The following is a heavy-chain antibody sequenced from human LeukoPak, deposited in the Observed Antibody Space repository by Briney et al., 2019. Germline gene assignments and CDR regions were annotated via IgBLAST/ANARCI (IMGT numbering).Heavy chain of an antibody. CDR3: AREGQLAFDY. J-gene: IGHJ4*02. Sequence: ASVKVSCKGSGYTFTRSDINWVRQATGQGLEWMGWMTPNSGNTGYAQKFQGRVTITRNTSISTAYMELSSLRSEDTAVYYCAREGQLAFDYWGQGTLVTVSS. V-gene: IGHV1-8*03. CDR2: MTPNSGNT. CDR1: GYTFTRSD. D-gene: IGHD6-13*01.